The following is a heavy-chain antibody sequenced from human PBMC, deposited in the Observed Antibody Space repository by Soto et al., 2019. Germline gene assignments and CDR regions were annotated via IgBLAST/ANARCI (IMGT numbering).Heavy chain of an antibody. CDR1: GFTFDDYW. CDR2: INSDGRRT. Sequence: EVQLVESGGGSVQPGGSLRLSCAASGFTFDDYWMHWVRQVPGKGLLWVSRINSDGRRTTYADSVKGRFTVSRDNAKNTLYLQMNSLRADDTGVYYCAREGGLDYDNGRDYWGQGTLVTVSS. V-gene: IGHV3-74*01. J-gene: IGHJ4*02. CDR3: AREGGLDYDNGRDY. D-gene: IGHD3-22*01.